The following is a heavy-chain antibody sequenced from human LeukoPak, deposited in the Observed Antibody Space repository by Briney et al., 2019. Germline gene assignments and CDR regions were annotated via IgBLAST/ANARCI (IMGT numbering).Heavy chain of an antibody. V-gene: IGHV4-61*02. CDR2: IYTSGST. CDR3: ARDFSYYDFWSGYYNAGSNWFDP. Sequence: SETLSLTCTVSGGSISSSSYSWSWIRQPAGKGLEWIGRIYTSGSTNYNPSLKSRVTMSVDTSKNQFSLKLSSVTAADTAVYYCARDFSYYDFWSGYYNAGSNWFDPWGQGTLVTVSS. D-gene: IGHD3-3*01. J-gene: IGHJ5*02. CDR1: GGSISSSSYS.